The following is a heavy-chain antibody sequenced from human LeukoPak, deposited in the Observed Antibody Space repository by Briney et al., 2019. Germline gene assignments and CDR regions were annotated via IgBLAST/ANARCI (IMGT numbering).Heavy chain of an antibody. D-gene: IGHD6-13*01. Sequence: GGSLRLSCAASGFTFSSYSMNWVRQAPGKGLEWVSSISSSSSYIYYADSVKGRFTISRDNAKNSLYLQMNSLRAEDTAVYYCARDTALYSSSWIYYMDVWGKGTTVTVSS. CDR2: ISSSSSYI. V-gene: IGHV3-21*01. J-gene: IGHJ6*03. CDR1: GFTFSSYS. CDR3: ARDTALYSSSWIYYMDV.